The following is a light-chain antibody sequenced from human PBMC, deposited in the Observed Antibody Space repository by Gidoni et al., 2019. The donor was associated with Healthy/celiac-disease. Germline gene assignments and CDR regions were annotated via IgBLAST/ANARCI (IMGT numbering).Light chain of an antibody. J-gene: IGKJ2*01. V-gene: IGKV3-11*01. CDR2: DAS. Sequence: EIVLTQSPATLSLSPGERATLSCRASQSVSSYLAWYQQKPGQAPRLLIYDASNRATGIPARFSGSGSGTDFTLTISSLDNEDFAVYYCQQRSNWPSYTFGQGTKLEIK. CDR1: QSVSSY. CDR3: QQRSNWPSYT.